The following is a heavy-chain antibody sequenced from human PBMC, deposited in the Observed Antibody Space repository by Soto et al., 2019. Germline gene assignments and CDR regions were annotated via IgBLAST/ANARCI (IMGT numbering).Heavy chain of an antibody. CDR1: GFTFSSYS. J-gene: IGHJ4*02. CDR3: AKSRGDSWTTYFFDY. D-gene: IGHD4-4*01. V-gene: IGHV3-23*01. Sequence: GGSLRLSCAASGFTFSSYSLSWLRQAPGKGLEWVSGISGSGQTTHYKDSVKGRFTISRDNFRNTLYLQVNSLRAEDTVIYFFAKSRGDSWTTYFFDYWGQGALVTVSS. CDR2: ISGSGQTT.